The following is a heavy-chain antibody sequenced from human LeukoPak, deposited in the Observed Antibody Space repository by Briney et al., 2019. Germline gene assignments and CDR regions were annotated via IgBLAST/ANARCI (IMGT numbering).Heavy chain of an antibody. Sequence: SETLSLTCTVSGGSISSYYWSWIRQPPGKGLEWVGYIYYSGSTNYNPSLKSRVTISVDTSKNQFSLKLSSVTAADTAVYYCARIRAIFGVVTYMDVWGKGTTVTVSS. CDR1: GGSISSYY. CDR2: IYYSGST. D-gene: IGHD3-3*01. J-gene: IGHJ6*03. CDR3: ARIRAIFGVVTYMDV. V-gene: IGHV4-59*01.